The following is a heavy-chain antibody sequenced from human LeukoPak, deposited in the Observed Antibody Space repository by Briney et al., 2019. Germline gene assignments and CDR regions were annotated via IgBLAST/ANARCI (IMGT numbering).Heavy chain of an antibody. CDR3: AREQWLASYFDY. Sequence: SETLSLTCTVSGGSISSSSYYWSWIRQPPGKGLEWIGYIYYSGSTNYNPSLKSRVTISVDTSKNQFSLKLSSVTAADTAVYYCAREQWLASYFDYWGQGTLVTVSS. D-gene: IGHD6-19*01. CDR2: IYYSGST. V-gene: IGHV4-61*01. J-gene: IGHJ4*02. CDR1: GGSISSSSYY.